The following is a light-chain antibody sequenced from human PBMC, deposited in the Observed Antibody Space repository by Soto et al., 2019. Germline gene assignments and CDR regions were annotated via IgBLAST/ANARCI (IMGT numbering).Light chain of an antibody. Sequence: QSVLTQPASVSGSPGQSITISCSGSSSNIGSNTVNWYSQLPGTAPKLLIYGSDLRPSGVPDRFSGSKSGTSASLAISGLQSQDEADYYCAAWDDSLNGVVFGGGTKLTVL. J-gene: IGLJ2*01. V-gene: IGLV1-44*01. CDR3: AAWDDSLNGVV. CDR2: GSD. CDR1: SSNIGSNT.